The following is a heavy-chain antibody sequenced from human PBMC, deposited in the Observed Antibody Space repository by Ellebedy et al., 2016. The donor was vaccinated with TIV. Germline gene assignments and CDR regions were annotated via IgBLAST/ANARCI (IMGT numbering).Heavy chain of an antibody. V-gene: IGHV4-34*01. Sequence: SETLSLTXAVYGGSFSGYYWSWIRQPPGKGLEWIGEINHSGSTNYNPSLKSRVTISVDTSKNQFSLKLSSVTAADTAVYYCARSPYCSSTSCYGKYFDYWGQGTLVTVSS. CDR1: GGSFSGYY. CDR3: ARSPYCSSTSCYGKYFDY. D-gene: IGHD2-2*01. J-gene: IGHJ4*02. CDR2: INHSGST.